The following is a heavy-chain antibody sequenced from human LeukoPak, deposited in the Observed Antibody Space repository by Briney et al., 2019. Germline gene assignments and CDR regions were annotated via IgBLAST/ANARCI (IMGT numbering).Heavy chain of an antibody. Sequence: PGGSLRLSCAASGFTFSSYGMHWVCQAPGKGLEWVAFIRYDGSNKYYADSVKGRFTISRDNSKNTLYLQMNSLRAEDTAVYYCARDPRFMVRGVSWGQGTLVTVSS. J-gene: IGHJ4*02. CDR1: GFTFSSYG. D-gene: IGHD3-10*01. CDR2: IRYDGSNK. CDR3: ARDPRFMVRGVS. V-gene: IGHV3-30*02.